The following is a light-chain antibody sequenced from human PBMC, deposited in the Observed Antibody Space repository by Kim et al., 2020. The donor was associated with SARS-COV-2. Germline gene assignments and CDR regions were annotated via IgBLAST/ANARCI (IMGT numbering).Light chain of an antibody. CDR3: QQYNNWPLT. CDR1: QSISSN. CDR2: GAS. J-gene: IGKJ4*01. V-gene: IGKV3-15*01. Sequence: IELTQSPATLSVSPGERATLSCRASQSISSNLAWYQQKPGQAPRLLIYGASTRATGIPARFSGSGSGTEFTLTISSLQSEDFAVYYCQQYNNWPLTFGGGTKVDIK.